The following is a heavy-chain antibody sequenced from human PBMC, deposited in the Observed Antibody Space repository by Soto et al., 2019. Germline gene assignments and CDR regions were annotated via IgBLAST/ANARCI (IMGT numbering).Heavy chain of an antibody. CDR2: ISGYNGNT. Sequence: QVQLVQSRGEVKKPGASVKVSCKTSGSSFPTYGITWVRQAPGQGLEWMGWISGYNGNTNYAQKLKGRRTMTTDTSTSTAYMELRSLTSEDTAVYYCAREGPAPYFYYGMDVWGQGSTVTVSS. J-gene: IGHJ6*02. CDR1: GSSFPTYG. V-gene: IGHV1-18*01. CDR3: AREGPAPYFYYGMDV.